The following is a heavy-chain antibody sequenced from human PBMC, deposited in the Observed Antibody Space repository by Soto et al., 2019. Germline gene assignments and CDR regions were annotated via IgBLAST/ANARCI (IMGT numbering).Heavy chain of an antibody. Sequence: EVQLVESGGGLVQPGGYLKLSCAASGFTFSDSAMHWVRQASGKGLEWVGRIRSKPNTDATAYAASVKGRFTISRDDSKNTAYLQMNSRKTEDTAVYYCTRHVDCSGGSCYSGYGYYMDVWGKGTTVTVSS. CDR1: GFTFSDSA. D-gene: IGHD2-15*01. V-gene: IGHV3-73*01. CDR3: TRHVDCSGGSCYSGYGYYMDV. J-gene: IGHJ6*03. CDR2: IRSKPNTDAT.